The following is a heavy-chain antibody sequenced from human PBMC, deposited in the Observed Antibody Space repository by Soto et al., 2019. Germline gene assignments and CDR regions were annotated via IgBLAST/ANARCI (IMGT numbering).Heavy chain of an antibody. D-gene: IGHD1-20*01. V-gene: IGHV4-39*01. Sequence: SETLSLTCTVSGGSISSSSYYWGWIRQPPGKGLECIGSIFYSGSTYYNPSLKSRVTISVDTSKNQFSLKLSSVTAADTAAYYCARRWYTRVRINSCGQGTLVT. J-gene: IGHJ4*02. CDR2: IFYSGST. CDR1: GGSISSSSYY. CDR3: ARRWYTRVRINS.